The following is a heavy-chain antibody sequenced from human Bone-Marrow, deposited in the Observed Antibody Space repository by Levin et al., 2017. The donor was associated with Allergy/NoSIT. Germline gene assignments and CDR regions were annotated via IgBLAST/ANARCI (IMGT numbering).Heavy chain of an antibody. Sequence: GESLKISCAASGFTFSSYAMSWVRQAPGKGLEWVSSIGSTGSYYADSVRGRFTISRDNAKNLVYLQMNSLRAEDTALYYCSRGWITPVYWGQGTLVTVSS. CDR2: IGSTGSY. D-gene: IGHD2-15*01. CDR1: GFTFSSYA. V-gene: IGHV3-21*01. J-gene: IGHJ4*02. CDR3: SRGWITPVY.